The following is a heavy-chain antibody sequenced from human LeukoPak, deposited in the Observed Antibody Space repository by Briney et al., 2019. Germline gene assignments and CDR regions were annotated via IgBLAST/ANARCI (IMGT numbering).Heavy chain of an antibody. CDR3: ARERSNTAMLRRGLGY. Sequence: VASVKLSCKASGGTFSSYAISWVRQAPGQGLEWRGGINPNSGGTNYAQQFKERVHMTRDPSISTAYMELSRLRSDDTAVYYCARERSNTAMLRRGLGYWGQGTLGTVSS. J-gene: IGHJ4*02. D-gene: IGHD5-18*01. CDR1: GGTFSSYA. V-gene: IGHV1-2*02. CDR2: INPNSGGT.